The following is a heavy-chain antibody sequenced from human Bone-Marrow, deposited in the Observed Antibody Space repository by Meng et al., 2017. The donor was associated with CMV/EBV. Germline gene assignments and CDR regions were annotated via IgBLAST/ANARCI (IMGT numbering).Heavy chain of an antibody. J-gene: IGHJ4*02. D-gene: IGHD2-2*01. Sequence: GESLKISCAASGFTFSSYAMHWVRQAPGKGLEWVSAISGSGGSTYYADSVKGRFTISRDNSKNTLYLQMNSLRAEDTAVYYCAKERKSTHSYFDYWGQGTLVTVPS. V-gene: IGHV3-23*01. CDR1: GFTFSSYA. CDR3: AKERKSTHSYFDY. CDR2: ISGSGGST.